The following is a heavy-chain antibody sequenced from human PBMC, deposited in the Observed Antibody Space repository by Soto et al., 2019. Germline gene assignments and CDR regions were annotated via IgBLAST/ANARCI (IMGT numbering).Heavy chain of an antibody. D-gene: IGHD5-18*01. CDR1: GFTFSTYG. CDR2: ISYDGSNK. Sequence: QVQLVESGGGVVQPGRSLRLSRAASGFTFSTYGMHWVRQAPGKGLEWVAVISYDGSNKYYADSVKGRFTISRDNSKNTLYLQMSSLRAEDTAVYYCAKGFSYSVIDYWGQGTLVTVSS. J-gene: IGHJ4*02. CDR3: AKGFSYSVIDY. V-gene: IGHV3-30*18.